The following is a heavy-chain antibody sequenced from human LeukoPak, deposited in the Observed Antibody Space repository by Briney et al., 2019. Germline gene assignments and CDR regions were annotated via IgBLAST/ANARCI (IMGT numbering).Heavy chain of an antibody. Sequence: PSETLSLTCTLSGGSISTYYWSWIREPPGKGLEWIGYIYHSGSTNYNPSLKSRVTISVDTSKNQFSLKLSSVTAADTAVYYCARGGGYASPIGYWGQGALVTVSS. CDR3: ARGGGYASPIGY. J-gene: IGHJ4*02. CDR1: GGSISTYY. D-gene: IGHD5-12*01. V-gene: IGHV4-59*01. CDR2: IYHSGST.